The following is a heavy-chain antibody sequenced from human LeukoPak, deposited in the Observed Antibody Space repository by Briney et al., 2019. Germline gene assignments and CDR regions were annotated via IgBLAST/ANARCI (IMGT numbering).Heavy chain of an antibody. Sequence: ASVKVSCKASGGTFSSYAISWVRQAPGRGLEWMGGIIPIFGTANYAQKFQGRVTITTDESTSTAYMELSSLRSEDTAVYYCARGGTIFGGNYYFDYWGQGTLVTVSS. CDR1: GGTFSSYA. CDR2: IIPIFGTA. D-gene: IGHD3-3*01. J-gene: IGHJ4*02. V-gene: IGHV1-69*05. CDR3: ARGGTIFGGNYYFDY.